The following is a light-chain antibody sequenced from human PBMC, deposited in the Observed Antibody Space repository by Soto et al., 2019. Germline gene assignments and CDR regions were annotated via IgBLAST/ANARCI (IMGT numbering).Light chain of an antibody. Sequence: ALTQPASVSGSPGQSITISCTGSSSDVGPYNLVSWYQHHPGKAPKLMISEVVKRPSGVSNRFSGSKSGNTASLTISGLQAEDEADYYCCSYAGSSMFVFGGGTKLTVL. V-gene: IGLV2-23*02. J-gene: IGLJ2*01. CDR1: SSDVGPYNL. CDR2: EVV. CDR3: CSYAGSSMFV.